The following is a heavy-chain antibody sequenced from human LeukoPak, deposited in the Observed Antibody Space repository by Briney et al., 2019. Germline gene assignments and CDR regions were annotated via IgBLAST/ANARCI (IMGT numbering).Heavy chain of an antibody. CDR1: GFTFSSYA. V-gene: IGHV3-23*01. J-gene: IGHJ3*02. CDR2: ISGSGGST. Sequence: GGSLRLSCAASGFTFSSYAMSWVRQAPGKGLEWVSAISGSGGSTYYADSVKGRFTISRDNSKNTLYLQMSSLRAEDTAVYYCAKATTPHKRITMIVVVITGAFDIWGQGTMVTVSS. CDR3: AKATTPHKRITMIVVVITGAFDI. D-gene: IGHD3-22*01.